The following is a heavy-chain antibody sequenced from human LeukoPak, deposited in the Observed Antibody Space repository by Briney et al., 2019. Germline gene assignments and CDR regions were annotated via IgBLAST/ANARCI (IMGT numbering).Heavy chain of an antibody. J-gene: IGHJ1*01. CDR2: IYYSGST. CDR1: GGPISSYY. Sequence: SETLSLTCTVSGGPISSYYWSWIRQPPGKGLEWIGYIYYSGSTTYNPSLKSRVSMSVDTSKNEFSLKVNSVTAADTAVYYCARGRMVSTFQHWGQGNLVTVSS. V-gene: IGHV4-59*12. D-gene: IGHD2-8*01. CDR3: ARGRMVSTFQH.